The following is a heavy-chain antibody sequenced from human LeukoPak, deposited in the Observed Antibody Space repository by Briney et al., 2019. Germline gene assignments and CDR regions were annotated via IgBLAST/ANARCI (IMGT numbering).Heavy chain of an antibody. V-gene: IGHV3-30-3*01. Sequence: GSLRLSCAASGFTFSGSAMHWVRQAPGKGLEGVALISYAGSNKYYADSVKGRFTISRDNSKNTLYLQMNSLRAEDTAVYYCARDQGYDFDYWGQGTLVTVSS. CDR3: ARDQGYDFDY. CDR2: ISYAGSNK. CDR1: GFTFSGSA. J-gene: IGHJ4*02. D-gene: IGHD3-22*01.